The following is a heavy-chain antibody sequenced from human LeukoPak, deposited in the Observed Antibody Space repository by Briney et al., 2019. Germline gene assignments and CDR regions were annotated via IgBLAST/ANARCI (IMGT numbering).Heavy chain of an antibody. V-gene: IGHV4-59*08. CDR3: ARHITPHYYYYYGMDV. J-gene: IGHJ6*02. Sequence: SETLSLTCTVSGGSISSYYWSWIRRPPGKGLEWIGYIYYSGSTNYNPSLKSRVTISVDTSKNQFSLKLSSVTAADTAVYYCARHITPHYYYYYGMDVWGQGTTVTVSS. CDR1: GGSISSYY. D-gene: IGHD3-10*01. CDR2: IYYSGST.